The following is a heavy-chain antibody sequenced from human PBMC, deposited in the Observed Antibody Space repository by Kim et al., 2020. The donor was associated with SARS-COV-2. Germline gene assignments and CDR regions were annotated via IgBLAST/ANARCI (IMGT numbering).Heavy chain of an antibody. CDR3: GRGRVGSY. D-gene: IGHD1-26*01. J-gene: IGHJ4*02. CDR1: GFTFSSYW. CDR2: IKQDGSEK. Sequence: GGSLRLSCAASGFTFSSYWMSWVRQAPGKGLEWMANIKQDGSEKYYVDSVKGRFTISRDNAKNLVYLQMNSLRTEDTAVYYCGRGRVGSYWGQGTLVTVSS. V-gene: IGHV3-7*01.